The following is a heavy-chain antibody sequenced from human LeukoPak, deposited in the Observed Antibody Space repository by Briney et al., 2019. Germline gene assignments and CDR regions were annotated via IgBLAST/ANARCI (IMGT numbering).Heavy chain of an antibody. V-gene: IGHV3-21*01. D-gene: IGHD1-26*01. CDR1: GFTFSSYS. CDR3: AREWELLYYFDY. CDR2: ISSSSSYI. Sequence: GGSLRLSCAASGFTFSSYSMNWVRQAPGKGLEWVSSISSSSSYIYYADSVKGGFTISRDKAKNSLYLQMNSLRAEDTAVYYCAREWELLYYFDYWGQGTLVTVSS. J-gene: IGHJ4*02.